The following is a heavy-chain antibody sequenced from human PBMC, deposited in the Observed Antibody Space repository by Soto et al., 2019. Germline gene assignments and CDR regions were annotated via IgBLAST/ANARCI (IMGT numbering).Heavy chain of an antibody. D-gene: IGHD1-7*01. CDR1: GFTFRNAW. J-gene: IGHJ1*01. V-gene: IGHV3-15*01. CDR3: TTDYNWNYVFLQ. Sequence: EVQLVESGGGLVKPGGSLRLSCAASGFTFRNAWMSWVRQAPGKGLEWVGRIKSKTDDGTTDYAAPVKGRFTISRDDSKNTVYLQINSLKSEDTAIYYCTTDYNWNYVFLQWGQITLVTVSS. CDR2: IKSKTDDGTT.